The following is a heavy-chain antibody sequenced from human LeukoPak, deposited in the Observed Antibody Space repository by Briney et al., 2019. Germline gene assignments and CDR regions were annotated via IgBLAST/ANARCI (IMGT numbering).Heavy chain of an antibody. D-gene: IGHD2-2*02. J-gene: IGHJ4*02. CDR2: ISSSSSYI. CDR3: ARDRRCCSSTSCYKDY. Sequence: GGSLRLSCAASGFTFSSYSMNWVRQAPGKGLEWVSSISSSSSYIYYADSVKGRFTISRDNAKNSLYLQMNSLRAEDTAVYYCARDRRCCSSTSCYKDYWGQGTLVTVSS. V-gene: IGHV3-21*01. CDR1: GFTFSSYS.